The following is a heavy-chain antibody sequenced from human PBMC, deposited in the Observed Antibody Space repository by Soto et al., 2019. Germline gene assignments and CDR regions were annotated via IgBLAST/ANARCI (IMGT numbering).Heavy chain of an antibody. V-gene: IGHV1-8*01. J-gene: IGHJ4*02. CDR1: GHTFTSYD. D-gene: IGHD6-19*01. CDR3: ACGLIGLVVVY. Sequence: GASVKGTCQASGHTFTSYDMNWVRQATGQGLEWMGWMNPNSGNTGYAQKFQGRVTRTRNTSISTAKMELSSLRFEDTAVYYCACGLIGLVVVYWGQGTLVTVTS. CDR2: MNPNSGNT.